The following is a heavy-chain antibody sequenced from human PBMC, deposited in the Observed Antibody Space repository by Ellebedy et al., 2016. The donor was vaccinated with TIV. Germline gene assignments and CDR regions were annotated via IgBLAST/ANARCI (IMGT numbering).Heavy chain of an antibody. CDR1: GGSISSYY. V-gene: IGHV4-59*01. CDR3: ARDLGGYYYYGMDV. CDR2: IYYSGST. Sequence: SETLSLXXTVSGGSISSYYWSWIRQPPGKGLEWIGYIYYSGSTNYNPSLKSRVTISVDTSKNQFSLKLSSVTAADTAVYYCARDLGGYYYYGMDVWGQGTTVTVSS. J-gene: IGHJ6*02. D-gene: IGHD3-3*01.